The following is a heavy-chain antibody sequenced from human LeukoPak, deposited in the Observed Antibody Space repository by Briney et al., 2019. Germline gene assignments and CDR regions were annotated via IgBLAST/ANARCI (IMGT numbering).Heavy chain of an antibody. Sequence: SETLSLTCTVAGGSISDYYWSWIRQPAGKGLEWIGRIYTTGSTDYNPSLKSRVTMSVDTSKNQFSLKLSSVTAADTAVYYCARGPPPDFDCWGQGTLVTVSS. V-gene: IGHV4-4*07. CDR2: IYTTGST. CDR3: ARGPPPDFDC. J-gene: IGHJ4*02. CDR1: GGSISDYY.